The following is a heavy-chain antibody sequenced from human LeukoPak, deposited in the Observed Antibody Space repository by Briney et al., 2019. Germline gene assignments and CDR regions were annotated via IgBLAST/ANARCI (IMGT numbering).Heavy chain of an antibody. CDR3: ARQHDSYHYYYVDV. D-gene: IGHD6-13*01. V-gene: IGHV4-38-2*01. CDR1: GYSISSGYY. Sequence: SETLSLTCAVSGYSISSGYYWIWIRQPPGKGLEWIGSLYHSDSIYYNPSLESRVTMSVDTSKNQFSLRLSFVTAADTAVYYCARQHDSYHYYYVDVWGKGTTVTVSS. CDR2: LYHSDSI. J-gene: IGHJ6*03.